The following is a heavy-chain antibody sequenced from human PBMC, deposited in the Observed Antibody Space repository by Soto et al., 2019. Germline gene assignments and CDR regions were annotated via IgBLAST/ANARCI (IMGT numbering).Heavy chain of an antibody. V-gene: IGHV4-30-4*01. CDR2: IYYSGST. CDR1: GGSISSGDYY. J-gene: IGHJ4*02. CDR3: ARENVVVTAIGPHPYYFDY. D-gene: IGHD2-21*02. Sequence: SETLSLTCTVSGGSISSGDYYWSWIRQPPGKGLEWIGYIYYSGSTYYNPSLKSRVTISVDTSKNQFSLKLSSVTTADTAVYYCARENVVVTAIGPHPYYFDYWGQGTLVTVSS.